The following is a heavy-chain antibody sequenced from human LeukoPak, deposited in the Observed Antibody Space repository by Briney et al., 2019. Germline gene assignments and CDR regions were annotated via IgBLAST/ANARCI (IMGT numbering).Heavy chain of an antibody. CDR1: GFTFSNAW. Sequence: GESLRLSCAASGFTFSNAWMSWVRQAPGKGLEWVAVIWYDGSNKYYADSVKGRFTISRDNSKNTLYLQMNSLRAEDTAVYYCARGRDVVTDAFDIWGQGTMVTVSS. CDR2: IWYDGSNK. D-gene: IGHD4-23*01. V-gene: IGHV3-33*08. J-gene: IGHJ3*02. CDR3: ARGRDVVTDAFDI.